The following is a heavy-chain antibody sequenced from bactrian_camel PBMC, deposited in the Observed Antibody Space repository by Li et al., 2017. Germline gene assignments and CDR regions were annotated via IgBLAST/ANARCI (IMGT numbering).Heavy chain of an antibody. V-gene: IGHV3S9*01. D-gene: IGHD5*01. CDR3: AAGSMSWADTAYKF. CDR2: MHSDG. J-gene: IGHJ4*01. CDR1: GFRFSSHC. Sequence: HVQLVESGGGSVQAGGSLRLSCKASGFRFSSHCMGWFRQVSGKEREGVARMHSDGFYADSVKGRFTISRDNAKNTVTLQMNSLKSDDTALYYCAAGSMSWADTAYKFWGQGTQVTVS.